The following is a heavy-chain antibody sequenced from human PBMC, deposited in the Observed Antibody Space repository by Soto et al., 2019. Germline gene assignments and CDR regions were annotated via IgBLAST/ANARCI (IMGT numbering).Heavy chain of an antibody. CDR2: INHSGRT. CDR3: ARGRYVWGYCSSTSCYTGIHRGWCEP. V-gene: IGHV4-34*01. J-gene: IGHJ5*02. D-gene: IGHD2-2*02. Sequence: SGTLSRTCDVYGRTFSGDHRSRIPPPPWKGLEWIGEINHSGRTNYNPSLKSRVTICVDPSKNQFSMKLSSVTAPETPVYYCARGRYVWGYCSSTSCYTGIHRGWCEPSGQ. CDR1: GRTFSGDH.